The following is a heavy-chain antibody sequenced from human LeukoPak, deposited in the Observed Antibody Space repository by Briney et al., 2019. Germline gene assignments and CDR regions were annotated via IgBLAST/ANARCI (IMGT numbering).Heavy chain of an antibody. CDR1: GFTFSSYG. CDR3: VRDRYYTMDV. Sequence: GGSLRLSCAASGFTFSSYGMHWVRQAPGRGLVWVSRIKRDGISTIYADSVKGRFIISRDNAKNTLYLQMNSLRAEDSAVYYCVRDRYYTMDVWGKGTTVSVSS. J-gene: IGHJ6*03. CDR2: IKRDGIST. V-gene: IGHV3-74*01.